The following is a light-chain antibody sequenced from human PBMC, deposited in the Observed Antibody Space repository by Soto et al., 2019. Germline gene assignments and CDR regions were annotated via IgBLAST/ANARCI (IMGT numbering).Light chain of an antibody. J-gene: IGKJ2*01. CDR2: AAS. CDR3: QQSYTTPYT. Sequence: DIQMTQSPSSLSASVGDRVTITCRASQSISNFLNWYQQKPGKAPELLIYAASSLHSGVPSRFSGSGSGTNFTLTSSSLQREDFATYSCQQSYTTPYTFGQGTKLEIK. V-gene: IGKV1-39*01. CDR1: QSISNF.